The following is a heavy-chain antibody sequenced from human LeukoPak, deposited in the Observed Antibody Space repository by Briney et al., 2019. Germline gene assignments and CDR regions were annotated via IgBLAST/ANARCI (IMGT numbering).Heavy chain of an antibody. Sequence: GGSLRLSCAASGFTFSGYAMSWVRQAPGRGLEWVSSISSDGVITYYAESERGRFTISRDNSKNTLSLQLSSLRDDDTAIYYCAKMSGYYWGVNWGQGTLVTVSS. CDR3: AKMSGYYWGVN. V-gene: IGHV3-23*01. CDR2: ISSDGVIT. J-gene: IGHJ4*02. CDR1: GFTFSGYA. D-gene: IGHD3-3*01.